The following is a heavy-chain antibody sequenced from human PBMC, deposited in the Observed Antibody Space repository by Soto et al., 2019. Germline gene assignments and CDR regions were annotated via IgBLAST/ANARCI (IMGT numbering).Heavy chain of an antibody. CDR2: INDSGST. CDR3: QAGDF. J-gene: IGHJ4*02. CDR1: GGSFRGYF. Sequence: QLQLQQWGAGLLKPSETLSLTCAVSGGSFRGYFWSWIRQSPDKGLEWIGEINDSGSTYYNPSFKSRLTISVDTSNSQISLRLTAATAADSAVYYCQAGDFWGQGTRVTVSS. V-gene: IGHV4-34*01.